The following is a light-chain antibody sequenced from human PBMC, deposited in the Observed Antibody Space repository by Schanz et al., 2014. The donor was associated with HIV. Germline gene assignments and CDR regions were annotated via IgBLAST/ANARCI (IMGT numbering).Light chain of an antibody. Sequence: EIVLTQSPATLSLSPGERATLSCRASQSVSSYLAWYQQKPGQAPRLLIYDASTRAAGTPDRFSGSGSGSAFTLIISRLEPADIAVYYCQQYGGSPTFGQGTKVEIK. CDR3: QQYGGSPT. V-gene: IGKV3-20*01. CDR2: DAS. J-gene: IGKJ1*01. CDR1: QSVSSY.